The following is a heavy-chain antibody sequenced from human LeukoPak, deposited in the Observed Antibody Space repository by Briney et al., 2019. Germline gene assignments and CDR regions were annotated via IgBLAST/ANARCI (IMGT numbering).Heavy chain of an antibody. CDR1: GYTFTRNY. CDR2: INPSGGSP. J-gene: IGHJ4*02. CDR3: ARWNTAMDS. V-gene: IGHV1-46*01. Sequence: ASVKVSCKTFGYTFTRNYLHWVRQAPGQGLEWMGIINPSGGSPSYAQKFQGRVTMTRDTSTSTVYMELSSLRSEDTAVYYCARWNTAMDSWDQGTLVTVSS. D-gene: IGHD5-18*01.